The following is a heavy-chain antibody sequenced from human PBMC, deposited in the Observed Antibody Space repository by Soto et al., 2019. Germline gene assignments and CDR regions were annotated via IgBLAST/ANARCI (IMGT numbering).Heavy chain of an antibody. CDR3: PTRTFGHSSYRPSDAFDI. Sequence: SQTLSLTCAISGDSVSRNSAAWNWIRQSPARCVEWLGRTYYRAKWYNGYAVSVEIRITINPDTSKNHFSLQLNSVTPEDTAVYYCPTRTFGHSSYRPSDAFDIGSEGTTVTAS. CDR2: TYYRAKWYN. V-gene: IGHV6-1*01. CDR1: GDSVSRNSAA. D-gene: IGHD6-13*01. J-gene: IGHJ3*02.